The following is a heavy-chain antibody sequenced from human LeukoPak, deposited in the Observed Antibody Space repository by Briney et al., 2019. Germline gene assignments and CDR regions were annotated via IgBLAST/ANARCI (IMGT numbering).Heavy chain of an antibody. CDR2: INPNSGGT. CDR3: ARFYGIAAGGQDAFDI. D-gene: IGHD6-13*01. V-gene: IGHV1-2*02. J-gene: IGHJ3*02. CDR1: GGTFSTDG. Sequence: ASVKVSCKASGGTFSTDGMSWVRQAPGQGLEWMGWINPNSGGTDYAQKFQGRVTMARDTSISTAYMELSRLRSDGTAVYYCARFYGIAAGGQDAFDIWGQGTLVTVSS.